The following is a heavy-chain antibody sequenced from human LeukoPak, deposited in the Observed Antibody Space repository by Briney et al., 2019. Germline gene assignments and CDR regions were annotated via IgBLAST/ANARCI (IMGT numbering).Heavy chain of an antibody. J-gene: IGHJ4*02. V-gene: IGHV1-18*01. Sequence: SVKVSCKASGYTFISYGFSWVRQAPGQGLEWMGWISGYNGNTKYAQKFQGRVTMTTDTSTSTAYMEMRSLRSDDTAVYYCARGPSAMWFGELLFTPYYFDYWGQGTLVTVSS. CDR3: ARGPSAMWFGELLFTPYYFDY. D-gene: IGHD3-10*01. CDR1: GYTFISYG. CDR2: ISGYNGNT.